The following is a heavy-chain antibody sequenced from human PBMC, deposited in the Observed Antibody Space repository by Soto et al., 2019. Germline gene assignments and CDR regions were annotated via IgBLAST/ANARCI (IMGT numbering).Heavy chain of an antibody. CDR3: VCGGNFFVY. V-gene: IGHV3-7*01. Sequence: EVQLVESGGGLVQPGGSLRLSCAASGFTFSTYWMTWVRRPPGKGLEWVANLDQDGSERYYVDSVRGRFTISRDNAKHSLYLKTNSLRAEDTAVYYCVCGGNFFVYWGQGTLVTVSP. D-gene: IGHD3-16*01. CDR1: GFTFSTYW. J-gene: IGHJ4*02. CDR2: LDQDGSER.